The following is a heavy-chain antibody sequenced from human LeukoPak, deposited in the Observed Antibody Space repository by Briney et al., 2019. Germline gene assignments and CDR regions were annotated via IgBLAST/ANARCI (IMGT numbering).Heavy chain of an antibody. CDR3: ARQYYDILTGYYKDAFDI. V-gene: IGHV4-61*08. CDR1: GGSISSGGYY. J-gene: IGHJ3*02. Sequence: SETLSLTCTVSGGSISSGGYYWSWIRQHPGKGLEWIGYIYYSGSTNYNPSLKSRVTISVDTSKNQFSLKLSSVTAADTAVYYCARQYYDILTGYYKDAFDIWGQGTMVTVSS. CDR2: IYYSGST. D-gene: IGHD3-9*01.